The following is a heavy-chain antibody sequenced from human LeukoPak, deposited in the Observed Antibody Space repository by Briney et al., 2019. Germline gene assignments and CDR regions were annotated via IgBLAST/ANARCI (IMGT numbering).Heavy chain of an antibody. D-gene: IGHD2-2*01. CDR1: GGSFSGYY. Sequence: SETLSLTCAVYGGSFSGYYWSWIRQPPGKGLEWIGEMNHSGSTNYNPSLKSRVTISVDSSKNQFSLKLSSATAADTAVYYCARANRHRGAAVVPAASGYWGQGTLVTVSS. CDR3: ARANRHRGAAVVPAASGY. V-gene: IGHV4-34*01. CDR2: MNHSGST. J-gene: IGHJ4*02.